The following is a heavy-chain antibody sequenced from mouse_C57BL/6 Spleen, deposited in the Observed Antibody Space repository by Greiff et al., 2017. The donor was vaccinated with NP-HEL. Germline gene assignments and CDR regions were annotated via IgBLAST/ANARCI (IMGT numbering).Heavy chain of an antibody. J-gene: IGHJ4*01. Sequence: EVNLVESGGGLVKPGGSLKLSCAASGFTFSDYGMHWVRQAPEKGLEWVAYISSGSSTIYYADTVKGRFTISRDNAKNTLFLQMTSLRSEDTAMYYCAGSTMITTGAMDYWGQGTSVTVSS. D-gene: IGHD2-4*01. CDR2: ISSGSSTI. CDR1: GFTFSDYG. CDR3: AGSTMITTGAMDY. V-gene: IGHV5-17*01.